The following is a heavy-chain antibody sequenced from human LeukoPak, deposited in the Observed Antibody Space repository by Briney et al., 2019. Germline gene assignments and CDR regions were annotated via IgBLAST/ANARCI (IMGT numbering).Heavy chain of an antibody. J-gene: IGHJ4*02. V-gene: IGHV3-48*01. D-gene: IGHD3-10*01. Sequence: GGSLRLSCAASGFTFSSYSMNWVRQAPGKGLEWVSYISSSSSTIYYADSVKGRFTISRDNAKNSLFLQMNSLRAEDTAVYYCARAGGSGSLDYWGQGTLVTVSS. CDR2: ISSSSSTI. CDR1: GFTFSSYS. CDR3: ARAGGSGSLDY.